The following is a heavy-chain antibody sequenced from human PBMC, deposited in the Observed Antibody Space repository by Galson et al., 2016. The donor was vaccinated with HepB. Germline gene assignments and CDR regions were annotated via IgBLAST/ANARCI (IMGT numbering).Heavy chain of an antibody. CDR3: ARGAALPGIDY. D-gene: IGHD6-25*01. J-gene: IGHJ4*02. CDR1: GFNFAAYW. V-gene: IGHV3-7*01. CDR2: INGDGSDT. Sequence: PRLSCAASGFNFAAYWLCWVRQAPGKGLEWVADINGDGSDTSYIDSVKGRFTISRDNAKNSLFLQMNSLRAEDMAVYYCARGAALPGIDYWGQGTPVTASS.